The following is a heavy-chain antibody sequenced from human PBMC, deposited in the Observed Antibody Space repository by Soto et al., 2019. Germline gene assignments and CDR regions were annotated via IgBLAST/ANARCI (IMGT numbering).Heavy chain of an antibody. CDR2: IYHNGRT. J-gene: IGHJ5*02. V-gene: IGHV4-31*03. Sequence: QVQLQESGPGLVKPSQTLFLTCTVSGASMNSGAYYWSWVRQPPGKGLEWIGYIYHNGRTYNNPSLMSRVTMSLDTSKNQFSLKLNSVSAADTAVYYCARVSATGTRWFDPWGQGTLVTVSS. D-gene: IGHD6-13*01. CDR1: GASMNSGAYY. CDR3: ARVSATGTRWFDP.